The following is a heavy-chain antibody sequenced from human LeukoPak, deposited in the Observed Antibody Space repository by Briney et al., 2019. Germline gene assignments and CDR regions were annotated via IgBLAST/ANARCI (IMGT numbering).Heavy chain of an antibody. Sequence: PSETLSLTCAVYGGSFSGYYWSSIRQPPGKGLEWIGEINHSGSTNYNPSLKSRVTISVDTSKNQFSLKLSSVTAADTAVYYCARGVLAAAVSMDVWGQGTTVTVSS. CDR1: GGSFSGYY. CDR3: ARGVLAAAVSMDV. V-gene: IGHV4-34*01. J-gene: IGHJ6*02. CDR2: INHSGST. D-gene: IGHD6-13*01.